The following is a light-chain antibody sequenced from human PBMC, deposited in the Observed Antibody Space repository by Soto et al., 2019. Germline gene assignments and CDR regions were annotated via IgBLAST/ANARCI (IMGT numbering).Light chain of an antibody. CDR3: QQYNNWPT. CDR1: QSISTY. V-gene: IGKV1-39*01. Sequence: DIQMTQSPTSLSASVGDRVTITCRASQSISTYLSWYQQKPGKAPKLLINAAGSLQSGVPSRFSGSGSGTDFTLTISSLQSEDFAVYYCQQYNNWPTLGQGTRLEIK. J-gene: IGKJ5*01. CDR2: AAG.